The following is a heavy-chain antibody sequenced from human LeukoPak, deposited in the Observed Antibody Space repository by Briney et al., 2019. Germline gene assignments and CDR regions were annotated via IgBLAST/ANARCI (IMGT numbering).Heavy chain of an antibody. CDR3: AREGDFYRPLDY. J-gene: IGHJ4*02. Sequence: SETLSLTCNVSGGSVTSGNWWTWFRQPPGKGLEWIGEVHLDGRTNYNPSLKSRLVMSADMPENHISLKLTSVTAADKAVYYCAREGDFYRPLDYSGQGTLVTVSS. CDR2: VHLDGRT. CDR1: GGSVTSGNW. V-gene: IGHV4-4*02. D-gene: IGHD2/OR15-2a*01.